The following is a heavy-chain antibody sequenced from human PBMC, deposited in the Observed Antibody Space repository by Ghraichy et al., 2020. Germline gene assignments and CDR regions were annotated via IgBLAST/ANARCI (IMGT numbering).Heavy chain of an antibody. V-gene: IGHV3-23*01. CDR3: AKAVGADRPYYFDY. CDR1: GFTFSSYA. D-gene: IGHD1-26*01. J-gene: IGHJ4*02. Sequence: GSLRLSCAASGFTFSSYAMSWVRQAPGKGLEWVADISGRGGSPYYADSVKGRFTISRDISKNTLHLQMNSLRAEDTAVYYCAKAVGADRPYYFDYWGQGTLVTVSS. CDR2: ISGRGGSP.